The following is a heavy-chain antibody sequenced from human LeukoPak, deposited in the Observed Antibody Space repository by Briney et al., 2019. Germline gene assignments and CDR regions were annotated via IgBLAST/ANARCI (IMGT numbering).Heavy chain of an antibody. CDR1: GGSISSYY. Sequence: SETLSLTCTVSGGSISSYYWSWIRQPPGKGLEWIGYIYYSGSTNYNPSLKSRVTISVDTSKNQFSLKLSSVTAADAAVYYCARGGGYDYLFDYWSQGTLVTVSS. CDR2: IYYSGST. V-gene: IGHV4-59*01. CDR3: ARGGGYDYLFDY. D-gene: IGHD5-12*01. J-gene: IGHJ4*02.